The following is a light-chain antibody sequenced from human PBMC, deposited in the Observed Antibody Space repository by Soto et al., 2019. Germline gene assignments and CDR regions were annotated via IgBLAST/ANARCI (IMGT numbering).Light chain of an antibody. V-gene: IGLV2-14*01. CDR1: SSDVGGYKY. CDR3: SSYTSSSSVV. CDR2: EVS. J-gene: IGLJ3*02. Sequence: QSALTQPASVSGSPGQSITISCTGTSSDVGGYKYVSWYQQHPGKVPKLIIYEVSNRPSGVSNRFSGSKSGNTASLTISGLQAEDEADYYCSSYTSSSSVVFGGGTKVTVL.